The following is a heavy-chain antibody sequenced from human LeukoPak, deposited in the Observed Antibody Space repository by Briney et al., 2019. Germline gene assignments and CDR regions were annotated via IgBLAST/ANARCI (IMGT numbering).Heavy chain of an antibody. V-gene: IGHV3-74*01. D-gene: IGHD6-13*01. CDR1: GFAFSSCW. CDR3: VRGTTYSSTKADF. CDR2: INGDGSST. J-gene: IGHJ4*02. Sequence: PGGSLRLSCAASGFAFSSCWMHWVRQAPGKGLVWVSRINGDGSSTGYADSVKGRLTISRDNANNMMYLQMDSLRAEDSATYYCVRGTTYSSTKADFWGRGTLVTVSS.